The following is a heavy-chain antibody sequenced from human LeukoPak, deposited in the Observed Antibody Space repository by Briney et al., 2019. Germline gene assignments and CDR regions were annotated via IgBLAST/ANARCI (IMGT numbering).Heavy chain of an antibody. Sequence: SETLSLTCTVSGASISSYYWSWIRQPPGKGLEWIGYIYYSGTTNYNPSLKSRVTISVDTSKNQFSLKLSSVTAADTAVYYCARDHSDYYDSSGYQFDYWGQGTLVTVSS. CDR2: IYYSGTT. CDR1: GASISSYY. V-gene: IGHV4-59*01. J-gene: IGHJ4*02. D-gene: IGHD3-22*01. CDR3: ARDHSDYYDSSGYQFDY.